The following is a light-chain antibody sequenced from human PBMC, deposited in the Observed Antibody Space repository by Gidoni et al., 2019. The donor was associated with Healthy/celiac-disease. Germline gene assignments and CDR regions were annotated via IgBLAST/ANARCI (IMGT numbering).Light chain of an antibody. J-gene: IGKJ1*01. CDR1: QSVSSSY. Sequence: EIVLPQSPGTLSLSPGERATLSCRASQSVSSSYLAWYQQKPGQAPRLLIYGASSRATGIPDRFSGSGSGKDFTINISRLEPEDFAVYYCQQYGSSPRTFGQGTKVEIK. V-gene: IGKV3-20*01. CDR3: QQYGSSPRT. CDR2: GAS.